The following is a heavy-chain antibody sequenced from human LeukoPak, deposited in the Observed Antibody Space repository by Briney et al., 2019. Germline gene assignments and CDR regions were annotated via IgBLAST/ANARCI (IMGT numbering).Heavy chain of an antibody. CDR2: IKSNADGGTP. CDR3: TTFYHEYSPY. Sequence: PGGSLRLSXAASGFSFMNAWMIWVRQAPGKGLEWVGRIKSNADGGTPDYAAPARGRFTISRDDSKNTLYLQMSSLKTEDTAVYYCTTFYHEYSPYWGRGTLVTVSS. V-gene: IGHV3-15*01. CDR1: GFSFMNAW. J-gene: IGHJ4*02. D-gene: IGHD2/OR15-2a*01.